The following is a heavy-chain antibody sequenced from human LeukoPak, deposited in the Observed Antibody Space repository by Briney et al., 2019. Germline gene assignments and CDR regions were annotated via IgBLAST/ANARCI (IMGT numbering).Heavy chain of an antibody. D-gene: IGHD6-19*01. J-gene: IGHJ4*02. Sequence: ASVKVSCKASGYTFTSYDINWVRQATGQGLEWMGWMNPNSGNTGYAQKFQGRVTMTRNTSISTAYMELSSLRSEDTAVYYCARGQRMAGMVWRAIYSYWGQGTLVTVSS. CDR2: MNPNSGNT. CDR3: ARGQRMAGMVWRAIYSY. V-gene: IGHV1-8*01. CDR1: GYTFTSYD.